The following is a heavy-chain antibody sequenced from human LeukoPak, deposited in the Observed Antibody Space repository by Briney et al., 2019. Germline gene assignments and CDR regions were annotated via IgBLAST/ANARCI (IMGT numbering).Heavy chain of an antibody. CDR1: GHTFTIYD. CDR2: MNPNSGNT. V-gene: IGHV1-8*01. Sequence: ASVTVSFKASGHTFTIYDINWVRQAPGQGAEWMGWMNPNSGNTGNAQKFQGRVTMPRNTSISTAYMELSSLRSEDTAVYYCARGGSSSSYYNNYGMDVWGQGTTITVSS. J-gene: IGHJ6*02. D-gene: IGHD6-13*01. CDR3: ARGGSSSSYYNNYGMDV.